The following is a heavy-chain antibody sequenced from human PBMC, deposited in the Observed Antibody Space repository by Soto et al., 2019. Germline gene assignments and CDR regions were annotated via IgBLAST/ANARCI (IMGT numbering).Heavy chain of an antibody. CDR1: GYTFSRHG. V-gene: IGHV3-33*01. J-gene: IGHJ4*01. CDR3: TRSFGGGLVTNDY. D-gene: IGHD3-3*01. Sequence: ESGGGVVQPGGSLRLSCAVSGYTFSRHGMHWVRQAPGKGLEWVALVYYDGSRTNYADSVKGRFTISRDNSKNKLDLQMNSLRVEDTAVYYCTRSFGGGLVTNDYWSRGSLVIVSS. CDR2: VYYDGSRT.